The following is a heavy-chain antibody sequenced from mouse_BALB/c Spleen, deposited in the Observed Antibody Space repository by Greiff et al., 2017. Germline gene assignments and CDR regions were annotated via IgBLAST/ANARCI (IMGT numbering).Heavy chain of an antibody. CDR2: IDPANGNT. Sequence: VQLQQSGAELVKPGASVKLSCTASGFNIKDTYMHWVKQRPEQGLEWIGRIDPANGNTKYDPKFQGKATITADTSSNTASLQLSSLTSEDTAVYYCARSGGYYTWFAYWGQGTLVTVSA. D-gene: IGHD2-3*01. V-gene: IGHV14-3*02. J-gene: IGHJ3*01. CDR1: GFNIKDTY. CDR3: ARSGGYYTWFAY.